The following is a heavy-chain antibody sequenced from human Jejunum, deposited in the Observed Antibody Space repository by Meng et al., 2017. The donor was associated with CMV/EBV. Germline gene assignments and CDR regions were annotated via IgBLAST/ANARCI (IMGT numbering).Heavy chain of an antibody. D-gene: IGHD1-26*01. J-gene: IGHJ5*02. V-gene: IGHV1-2*02. Sequence: YTFNGGSMHWGRQAPGQGFGWMGWINPNSGAADYAHNFQGRVSVTSDASSSTVYMDLDGLRFADTAVYYCERDGDTLGATAPDRIDHWGQGTLVTVSS. CDR2: INPNSGAA. CDR1: YTFNGGS. CDR3: ERDGDTLGATAPDRIDH.